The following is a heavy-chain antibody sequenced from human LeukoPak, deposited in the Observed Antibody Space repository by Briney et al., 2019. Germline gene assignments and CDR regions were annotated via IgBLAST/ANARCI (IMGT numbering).Heavy chain of an antibody. Sequence: PGTSLRLSCAASGFTFSNIGMHWVRQAPDKGLEWLALIWFDGSNKYYADSVKGRFTISRDNSKKTLYLQMNSLRAEDTAVYYCGSSDASAYYQSIDYWGQGTLVTVSS. CDR3: GSSDASAYYQSIDY. V-gene: IGHV3-33*01. CDR2: IWFDGSNK. D-gene: IGHD1-26*01. J-gene: IGHJ4*02. CDR1: GFTFSNIG.